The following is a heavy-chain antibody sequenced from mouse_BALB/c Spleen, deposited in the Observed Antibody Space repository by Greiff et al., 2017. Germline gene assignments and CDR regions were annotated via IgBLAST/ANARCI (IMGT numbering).Heavy chain of an antibody. D-gene: IGHD2-3*01. J-gene: IGHJ2*01. CDR2: IYPGSGNT. V-gene: IGHV1-77*01. Sequence: QVQLKQSGAELARPGASVKLSCKASGYTFTDYYINWVKQRTGQGLEWIGEIYPGSGNTYYNEKFKGKATLTADKSSSTAYMQLSSLTSEDSAVYFCASGGYDGYSFDYWGQGTTLTVSS. CDR1: GYTFTDYY. CDR3: ASGGYDGYSFDY.